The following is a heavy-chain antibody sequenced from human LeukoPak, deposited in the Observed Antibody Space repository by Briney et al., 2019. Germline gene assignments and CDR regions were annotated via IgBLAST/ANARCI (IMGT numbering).Heavy chain of an antibody. D-gene: IGHD2-8*01. CDR2: ISYDGRNK. CDR1: GFSFSSYG. J-gene: IGHJ5*02. CDR3: AKDVRRCNGACT. V-gene: IGHV3-30*18. Sequence: PGGSLRLSCAASGFSFSSYGMHWVRQAPGKGLEWVAVISYDGRNKYYADSVKGRFTISRDTSKNTLSLQMNSLRVEDTAIYYCAKDVRRCNGACTWGQGTLVTVSS.